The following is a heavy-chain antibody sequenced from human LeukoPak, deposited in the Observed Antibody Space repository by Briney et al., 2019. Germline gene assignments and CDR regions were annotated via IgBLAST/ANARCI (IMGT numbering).Heavy chain of an antibody. CDR1: GGSTSSYY. J-gene: IGHJ5*02. CDR3: AREGIAAAGTIGSSWFDP. D-gene: IGHD6-13*01. Sequence: PSETLSLTCTVSGGSTSSYYWSWIRQPPGKGLEWIGYIYYSGSTNYNPSLKSRVTISVDTSKNQFSLKLISVTAADTAVYYCAREGIAAAGTIGSSWFDPWGQGTLVTVSS. CDR2: IYYSGST. V-gene: IGHV4-59*01.